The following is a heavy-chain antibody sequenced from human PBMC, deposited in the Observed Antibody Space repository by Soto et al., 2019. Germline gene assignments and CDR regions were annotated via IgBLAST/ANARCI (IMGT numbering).Heavy chain of an antibody. V-gene: IGHV4-59*08. CDR1: GGSITNYY. D-gene: IGHD3-10*01. J-gene: IGHJ6*02. CDR2: INYDGYS. CDR3: ARPGFGPLHGLVDV. Sequence: QVQLQESGPGLVKPSETLSLTCTVSGGSITNYYCSWFRQPPGKGLEWIGYINYDGYSAYNLSLKRRVPLSMDASKTQSSLMLESVTATDTAVYYCARPGFGPLHGLVDVWGPGTTVIVSS.